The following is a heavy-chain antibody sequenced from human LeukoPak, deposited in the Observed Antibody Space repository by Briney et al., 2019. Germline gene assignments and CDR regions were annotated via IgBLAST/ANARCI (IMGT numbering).Heavy chain of an antibody. J-gene: IGHJ6*03. CDR1: GFTFSSYG. V-gene: IGHV3-23*01. CDR3: AKSLVSGYSSGWSYYMDV. D-gene: IGHD6-19*01. CDR2: ISGSGGST. Sequence: PGGSLRLSCAASGFTFSSYGMSWVRQAPGKGLEWVSAISGSGGSTYYADSVKGRFTISRDNSKNTLYLQMNSLRAEDTAVYYCAKSLVSGYSSGWSYYMDVWGKGTTVTISS.